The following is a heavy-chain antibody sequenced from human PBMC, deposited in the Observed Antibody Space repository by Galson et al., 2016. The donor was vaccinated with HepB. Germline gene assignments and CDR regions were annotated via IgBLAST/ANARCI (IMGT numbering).Heavy chain of an antibody. CDR1: GYNLSTFG. V-gene: IGHV1-18*01. D-gene: IGHD2/OR15-2a*01. J-gene: IGHJ4*02. Sequence: SVKVSCKASGYNLSTFGISWVRQAPGQGLEWMGWTSVYNGNTKYAEEVRGRVTMTTDTSTSTAYMELRSLRYDDTAVYYCARFDYFDWDFDYWGQGTLVTLSS. CDR2: TSVYNGNT. CDR3: ARFDYFDWDFDY.